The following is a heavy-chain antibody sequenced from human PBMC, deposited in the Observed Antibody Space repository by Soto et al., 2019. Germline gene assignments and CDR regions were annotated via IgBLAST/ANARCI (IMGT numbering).Heavy chain of an antibody. Sequence: EVQLLESGGGLVQPGGSLRLSCAASGFTFSSYVMSWVRQAPGKGLAWVSAISGSGGSTYYADSVKGRFTSSRDNSKNALYLQMNSLRAEDTAVYYFAKDVTIFGVVVGYYWGQSNLVTLSS. D-gene: IGHD3-3*01. V-gene: IGHV3-23*01. CDR3: AKDVTIFGVVVGYY. J-gene: IGHJ4*02. CDR2: ISGSGGST. CDR1: GFTFSSYV.